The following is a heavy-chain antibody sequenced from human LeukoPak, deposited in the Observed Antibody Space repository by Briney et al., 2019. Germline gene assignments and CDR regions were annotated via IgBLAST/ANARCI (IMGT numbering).Heavy chain of an antibody. Sequence: PGGSLRLSCGASGLSFRSAWMNWVRQAPGKGLEWVGRIRSKADNGTAEYAALVKGRFTISRDDSKKMLYLQMNSLEVNDTAVYYCTTRGYCSGAGCYSDYWGRGTLVTVSS. CDR3: TTRGYCSGAGCYSDY. D-gene: IGHD2-2*02. J-gene: IGHJ4*02. CDR2: IRSKADNGTA. V-gene: IGHV3-15*07. CDR1: GLSFRSAW.